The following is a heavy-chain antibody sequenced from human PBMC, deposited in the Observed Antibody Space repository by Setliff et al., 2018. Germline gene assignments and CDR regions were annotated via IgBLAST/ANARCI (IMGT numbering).Heavy chain of an antibody. V-gene: IGHV4-4*08. CDR3: ARDDLRAGDAFDF. CDR2: IYTSGST. Sequence: SETLSLTCAVYGGSFSTYYWIWIRQPPGKGLEWIGHIYTSGSTNYNPSLKSRVTISVDTSKNQFSLKLNSVTAADTAVYFCARDDLRAGDAFDFWGQGTMVTVSS. CDR1: GGSFSTYY. J-gene: IGHJ3*01.